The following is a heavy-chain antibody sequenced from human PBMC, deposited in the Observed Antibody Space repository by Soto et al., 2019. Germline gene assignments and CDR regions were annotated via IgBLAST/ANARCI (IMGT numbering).Heavy chain of an antibody. V-gene: IGHV3-74*01. CDR2: INSDGSST. Sequence: HPGGSLRLSCAASGFTFSSYWMHWVRQAPGKGLVWVSRINSDGSSTSYADSVKGRFTISRDNAKNTLYLQMNSLRAEDTAVYYCAKDQNIQLWPRYYYYGMDVWGQGTTVTVSS. J-gene: IGHJ6*02. CDR1: GFTFSSYW. D-gene: IGHD5-18*01. CDR3: AKDQNIQLWPRYYYYGMDV.